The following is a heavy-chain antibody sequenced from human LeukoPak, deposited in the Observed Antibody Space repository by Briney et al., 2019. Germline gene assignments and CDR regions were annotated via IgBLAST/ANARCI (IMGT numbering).Heavy chain of an antibody. CDR2: IYYSGST. J-gene: IGHJ4*02. V-gene: IGHV4-39*01. D-gene: IGHD3-22*01. Sequence: SETLSLTCTASGGSISSSNYYWGWIRQPPGKGLEWIGSIYYSGSTYYNPSLKSRVTISVDTSKSQFSLKLSSVTAADSAVYYCARHSYYYNSSGSYYFFDYWGQGTLVTVSS. CDR1: GGSISSSNYY. CDR3: ARHSYYYNSSGSYYFFDY.